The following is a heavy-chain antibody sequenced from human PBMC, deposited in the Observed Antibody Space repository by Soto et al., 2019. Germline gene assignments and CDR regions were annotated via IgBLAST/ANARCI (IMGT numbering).Heavy chain of an antibody. Sequence: QITLKESGPTLVKPTQTLTLTCTFSGFSLSTSGVGVGWIRQPPRKALEWLALIYWDDVKRYSPSLKNRLTITKDTSKNQVVPTMTNMDPVDTAIYYCAHATTVSGEDVWGKGTTVTVSS. V-gene: IGHV2-5*02. D-gene: IGHD4-17*01. J-gene: IGHJ6*04. CDR1: GFSLSTSGVG. CDR2: IYWDDVK. CDR3: AHATTVSGEDV.